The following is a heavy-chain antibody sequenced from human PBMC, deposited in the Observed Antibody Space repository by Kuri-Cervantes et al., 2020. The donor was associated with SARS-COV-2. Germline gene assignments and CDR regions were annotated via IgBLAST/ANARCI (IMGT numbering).Heavy chain of an antibody. CDR1: GFTFGDYA. D-gene: IGHD3-3*01. J-gene: IGHJ6*03. Sequence: GESLKISCTASGFTFGDYAMSWVRQAPGKGLEWVGFIRSKAYGGTTEYAASVKGRFTISRDDSKSIAYLQMNSLKTEDTAVYYCTRDPPYDFWSGYFPIHYYYYMDVWGKGTTVTVSS. CDR2: IRSKAYGGTT. V-gene: IGHV3-49*04. CDR3: TRDPPYDFWSGYFPIHYYYYMDV.